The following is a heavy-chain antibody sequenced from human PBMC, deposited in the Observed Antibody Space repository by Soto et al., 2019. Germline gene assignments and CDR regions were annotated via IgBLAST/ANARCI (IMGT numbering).Heavy chain of an antibody. CDR2: IYYSGTT. Sequence: QVQLQESGPGLVKPSDTLSLTCAVSGYSISSSNWWGWIRQPPGKGLEWIGYIYYSGTTYYNPSPNGRVTRSVDTSKNQFSLKLTSVTAVDTAVYYCARREIQGPIDYWGQGTLVTVSS. J-gene: IGHJ4*02. V-gene: IGHV4-28*01. CDR3: ARREIQGPIDY. D-gene: IGHD1-26*01. CDR1: GYSISSSNW.